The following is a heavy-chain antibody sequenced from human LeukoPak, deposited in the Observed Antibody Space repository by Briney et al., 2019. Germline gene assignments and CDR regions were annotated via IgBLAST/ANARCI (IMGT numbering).Heavy chain of an antibody. V-gene: IGHV3-21*01. D-gene: IGHD6-19*01. J-gene: IGHJ1*01. CDR3: ARGLEQWLVQN. CDR1: GFTLSRYS. Sequence: GGSLRLSCAASGFTLSRYSMNWVRQAPGKGLEWVSSISSGSSYIYYAGSVKGRFTISRDNAKNSLYLQMNSLRAEDTAVYYCARGLEQWLVQNWGQGTLVTVSS. CDR2: ISSGSSYI.